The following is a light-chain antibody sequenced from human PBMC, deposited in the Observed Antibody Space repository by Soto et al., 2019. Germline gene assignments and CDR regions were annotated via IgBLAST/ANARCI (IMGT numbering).Light chain of an antibody. CDR3: SSCTSSSTRV. CDR1: SSDVGGYNY. CDR2: DVS. J-gene: IGLJ1*01. Sequence: QSALTQPASVSGSPGQSITISCTGTSSDVGGYNYVSWYQQHPGKAPILMIFDVSNRPSGVSNRFSGSKSGNTASLTISGLQAEDEADYYCSSCTSSSTRVFGTGTKVTVL. V-gene: IGLV2-14*01.